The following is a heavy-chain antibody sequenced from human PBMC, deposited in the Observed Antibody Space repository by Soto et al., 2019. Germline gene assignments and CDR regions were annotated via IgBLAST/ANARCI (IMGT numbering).Heavy chain of an antibody. Sequence: SETLSLTCTVSGGSISSYYWSWIRQPPGKGLEWIGYIYYSGSTNYNPSLKSRVTISVDTSKNQFSLKLSSVTAADTAVYYCARVVVAATTPYYYYYYGMDVWGQGTTVTVS. CDR1: GGSISSYY. J-gene: IGHJ6*02. D-gene: IGHD2-15*01. CDR2: IYYSGST. CDR3: ARVVVAATTPYYYYYYGMDV. V-gene: IGHV4-59*01.